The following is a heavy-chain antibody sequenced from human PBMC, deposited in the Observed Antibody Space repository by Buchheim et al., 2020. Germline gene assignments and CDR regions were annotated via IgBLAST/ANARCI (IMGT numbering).Heavy chain of an antibody. V-gene: IGHV4-39*01. CDR2: IYYSGST. J-gene: IGHJ5*02. D-gene: IGHD3-9*01. CDR3: ARHRANYDILTGFIGNWFDP. Sequence: QLQLQESGPGLVKPSETLSLTCTVSGGSISSSSYYWGWIRQPPGKGLEWIGSIYYSGSTYYNPSLKSRVTISVDTSKNQFSLKLSSVIAADTAVYYCARHRANYDILTGFIGNWFDPWGQGTL. CDR1: GGSISSSSYY.